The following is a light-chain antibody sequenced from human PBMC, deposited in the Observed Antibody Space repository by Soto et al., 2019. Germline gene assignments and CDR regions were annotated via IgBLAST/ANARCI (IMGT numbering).Light chain of an antibody. CDR1: SSDVGVYDF. CDR2: DVS. V-gene: IGLV2-14*03. J-gene: IGLJ3*02. Sequence: QSALTQPASVSGSPGQSITISCTGSSSDVGVYDFVSWYQQHPGKAPKLMIYDVSNRPAGVSNRFSGSKSGNTASLTISGLQAEDEADYYCSSYTTSTYRVFGGGTKLTGL. CDR3: SSYTTSTYRV.